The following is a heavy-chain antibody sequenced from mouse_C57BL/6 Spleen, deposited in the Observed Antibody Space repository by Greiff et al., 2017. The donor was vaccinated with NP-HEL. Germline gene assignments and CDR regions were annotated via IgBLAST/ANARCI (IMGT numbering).Heavy chain of an antibody. CDR1: GFNIKDDY. J-gene: IGHJ3*01. V-gene: IGHV14-4*01. Sequence: EVQLQQSGAELVRPGASVKLSCTASGFNIKDDYMHWVKQRPEQGLEWIGWIDPENGDTEYASKFQGKATITADTSSNTAYLQLSSLTSEDTAVYYCTVPYGYGFAYWGQGTLVTVSA. CDR3: TVPYGYGFAY. CDR2: IDPENGDT. D-gene: IGHD2-2*01.